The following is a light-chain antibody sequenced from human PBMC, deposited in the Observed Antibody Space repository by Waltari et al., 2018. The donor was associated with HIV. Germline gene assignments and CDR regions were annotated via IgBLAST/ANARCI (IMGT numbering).Light chain of an antibody. CDR3: QQFSTFT. CDR1: QSLSSRY. Sequence: EIVLTQPPGTLSLSPGERATLSCRASQSLSSRYLAWYQQKPGPAPRLVISGASSRATGIPDRFSGSGSETDFTLTISGLEPEDFAVYYCQQFSTFTFGGGTKVEIK. V-gene: IGKV3-20*01. CDR2: GAS. J-gene: IGKJ4*01.